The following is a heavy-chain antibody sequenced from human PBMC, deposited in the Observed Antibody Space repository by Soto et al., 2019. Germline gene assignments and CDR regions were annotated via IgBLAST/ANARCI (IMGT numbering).Heavy chain of an antibody. J-gene: IGHJ4*02. V-gene: IGHV1-2*04. Sequence: ASVKVSCKASAYTFTGYYIHWVRQAPGQGLEWMGWINPNSGGTNYAQKFQGWVTMTRDTSISTAYMELSRLRFDDTAVYYCARDLGYCSNGVCYNTCYFDYWGQGTLVTVSS. CDR1: AYTFTGYY. CDR2: INPNSGGT. CDR3: ARDLGYCSNGVCYNTCYFDY. D-gene: IGHD2-8*01.